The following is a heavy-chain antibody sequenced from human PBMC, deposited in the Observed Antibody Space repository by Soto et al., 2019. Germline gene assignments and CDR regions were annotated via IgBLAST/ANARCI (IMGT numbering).Heavy chain of an antibody. CDR3: ARGTRYSGYDHYYYYGMDV. CDR1: GGSISSGGYY. CDR2: IYYSGST. V-gene: IGHV4-31*03. D-gene: IGHD5-12*01. Sequence: SETLSLTCPVSGGSISSGGYYWSWIRQHPGKGLEWIGYIYYSGSTYYNPSLKRRVTISVDTSKNQFSLTLSSVTAADTALYYCARGTRYSGYDHYYYYGMDVWGQGTTVTVSS. J-gene: IGHJ6*02.